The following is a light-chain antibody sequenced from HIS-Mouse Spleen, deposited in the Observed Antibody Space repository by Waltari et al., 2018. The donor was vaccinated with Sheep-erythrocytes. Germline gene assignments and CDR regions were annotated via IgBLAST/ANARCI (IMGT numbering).Light chain of an antibody. V-gene: IGKV2-28*01. CDR3: MQALQTPWT. CDR1: QSLLHSNGYNY. J-gene: IGKJ1*01. CDR2: LGS. Sequence: DIVMTQSPLSLPVTPGEPASISCGSSQSLLHSNGYNYLDWYLQKPGQSPHLLIYLGSNRASGVPDRFSGSGSGTDFTLRISRVEAEDVGVYYCMQALQTPWTFGQGTKVEFK.